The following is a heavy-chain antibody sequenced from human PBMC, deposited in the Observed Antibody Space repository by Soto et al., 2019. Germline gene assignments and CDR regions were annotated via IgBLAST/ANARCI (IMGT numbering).Heavy chain of an antibody. J-gene: IGHJ6*02. Sequence: GASVKVSCKASGYTFTSYAMHWVRQAPGQRLEWMGWINAGNGNTKYSQKFQGRVTITRDTSASTAYMELSSLRSEDTAVYYCAREFRPGIAAADGMDVWGQGTTVTVSS. CDR2: INAGNGNT. CDR3: AREFRPGIAAADGMDV. CDR1: GYTFTSYA. D-gene: IGHD6-13*01. V-gene: IGHV1-3*01.